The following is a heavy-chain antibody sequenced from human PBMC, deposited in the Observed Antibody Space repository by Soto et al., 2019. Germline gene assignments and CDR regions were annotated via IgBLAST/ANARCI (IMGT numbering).Heavy chain of an antibody. CDR3: ARGVVVVVATYGMDV. CDR2: ISSNGGST. CDR1: GCTFSSYA. J-gene: IGHJ6*02. D-gene: IGHD2-15*01. Sequence: VRLSCAASGCTFSSYAMHWVRQDPGKGLEYVSAISSNGGSTYYANSVKGRFTISRDNSKNTLYLQMGSLRAEDMAVYYCARGVVVVVATYGMDVWGQGTTVTVSS. V-gene: IGHV3-64*01.